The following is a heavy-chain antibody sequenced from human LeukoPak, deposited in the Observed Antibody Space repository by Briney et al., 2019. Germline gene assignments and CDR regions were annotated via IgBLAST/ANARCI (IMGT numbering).Heavy chain of an antibody. Sequence: PGGSLTLSCAASGFTFSSYSMNWVRQAPGKGLEWVSYISSSSSTIYYADSVKGRFTISRDNAKNSLYLQMNSLRAEDTAVYYCARVLDDFWSVYYSSVFDYWGQGTLVTVSS. J-gene: IGHJ4*02. CDR3: ARVLDDFWSVYYSSVFDY. CDR2: ISSSSSTI. D-gene: IGHD3-3*01. CDR1: GFTFSSYS. V-gene: IGHV3-48*01.